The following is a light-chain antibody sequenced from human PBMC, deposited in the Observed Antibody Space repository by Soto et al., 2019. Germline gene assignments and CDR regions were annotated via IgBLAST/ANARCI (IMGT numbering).Light chain of an antibody. CDR2: GDN. V-gene: IGLV6-57*02. Sequence: NFMLTQPHSVSESPGKTVTISCTGSSGSVASNFVHWYQRRPGSAPTIVIYGDNQRPSGFPDRFSGSIDSSSNSASLTISGLKTEDEADYFCQSYDRSSLYVFGTGTKLTVL. CDR1: SGSVASNF. J-gene: IGLJ1*01. CDR3: QSYDRSSLYV.